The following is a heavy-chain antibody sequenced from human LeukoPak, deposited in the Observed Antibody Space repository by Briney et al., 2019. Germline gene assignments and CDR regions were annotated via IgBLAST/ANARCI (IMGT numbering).Heavy chain of an antibody. J-gene: IGHJ4*02. V-gene: IGHV3-7*01. Sequence: PGRSLRLSCAASGFTFSNHWMSWVRHAPGKGLEWVANINPDGTTTRYVHSVKGRFTISRDNARNSLYLEMNGLRAEDTAVYFCARWEFPCGTNCSSALDYWGQGALVTVSS. D-gene: IGHD2-21*02. CDR3: ARWEFPCGTNCSSALDY. CDR1: GFTFSNHW. CDR2: INPDGTTT.